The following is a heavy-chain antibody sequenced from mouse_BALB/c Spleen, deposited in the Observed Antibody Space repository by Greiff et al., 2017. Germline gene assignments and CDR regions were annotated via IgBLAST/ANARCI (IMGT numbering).Heavy chain of an antibody. J-gene: IGHJ4*01. V-gene: IGHV5-6*02. CDR2: ISSGGSYT. CDR1: GFTFSSYG. CDR3: ARRGFITSMDY. D-gene: IGHD1-1*01. Sequence: EVKLVESGGDLVKPGGSLKLSCAASGFTFSSYGMSWVRQTPDKRLEWVATISSGGSYTYYPDSVKGRFTISRDNAKNTLYLQMSSLKSEDTAMYYCARRGFITSMDYWGQGTSVTVAS.